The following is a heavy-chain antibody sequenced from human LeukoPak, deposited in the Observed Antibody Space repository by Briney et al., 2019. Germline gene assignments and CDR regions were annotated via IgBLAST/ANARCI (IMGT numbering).Heavy chain of an antibody. D-gene: IGHD3-10*01. Sequence: GGSLRLSCAASGFTFDDYAMHWVRQAPGKGLEWVSGINWSSGSIGYADSVKGRFTISRDNAKNSLYLQMNSLRAEDKALYYCAKDRRGFGFGGGNYFDYWGQGTLVTVSS. CDR3: AKDRRGFGFGGGNYFDY. CDR1: GFTFDDYA. V-gene: IGHV3-9*01. CDR2: INWSSGSI. J-gene: IGHJ4*02.